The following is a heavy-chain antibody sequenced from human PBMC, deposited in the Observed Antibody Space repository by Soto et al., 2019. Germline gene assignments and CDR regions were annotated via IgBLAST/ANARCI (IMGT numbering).Heavy chain of an antibody. CDR2: IIPIFGTA. V-gene: IGHV1-69*01. CDR1: GGIFSSYA. D-gene: IGHD3-22*01. J-gene: IGHJ4*02. CDR3: ARGGSGYVWFNEF. Sequence: QEQLVQSGAEVKKPGSSVKVSCKASGGIFSSYAISWVRQAPGQGLEWMGGIIPIFGTANYAQKVKGRVTITAAESTTTAYMDLSSLKSEDTAIYYCARGGSGYVWFNEFWGQGTLVTVSS.